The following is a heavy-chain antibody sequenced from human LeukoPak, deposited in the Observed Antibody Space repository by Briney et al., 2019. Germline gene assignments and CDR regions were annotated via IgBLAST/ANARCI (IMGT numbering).Heavy chain of an antibody. CDR1: GGTFSSYA. CDR2: IIPIFGTA. D-gene: IGHD3-3*01. Sequence: SVKVSCKASGGTFSSYAISWVRQAPGQGLEWMGGIIPIFGTANYAQKFQGRVTITTDESTSTAYMELSSLRSDDTAVYYCASPYDFWSGTPEDYYYYMDVWGKGTTVTVSS. V-gene: IGHV1-69*05. CDR3: ASPYDFWSGTPEDYYYYMDV. J-gene: IGHJ6*03.